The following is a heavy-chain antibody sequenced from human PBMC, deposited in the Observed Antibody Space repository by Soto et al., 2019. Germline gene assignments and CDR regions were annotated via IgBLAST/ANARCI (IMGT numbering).Heavy chain of an antibody. CDR2: IKSKTDGGTT. D-gene: IGHD3-22*01. Sequence: GGSLRLSCAASGFTFSNAWMSWVRQAPGKGLEWVGRIKSKTDGGTTDYAAPVKGRFTISRDGSKNTLYLQMNSLKTEDTAVYYCTTALPYYYDSSGYAYGMDVWGQGTTVTVSS. CDR1: GFTFSNAW. CDR3: TTALPYYYDSSGYAYGMDV. V-gene: IGHV3-15*01. J-gene: IGHJ6*02.